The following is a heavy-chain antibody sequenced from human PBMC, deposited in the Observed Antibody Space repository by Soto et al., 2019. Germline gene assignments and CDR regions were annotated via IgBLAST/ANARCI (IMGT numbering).Heavy chain of an antibody. D-gene: IGHD6-19*01. V-gene: IGHV3-9*01. CDR3: AKGSYSSGTFDI. J-gene: IGHJ3*02. Sequence: ESGGGLVQPGRSLRLSCAASGFTFDDYAMHWVRQAPGKGLEWVSGISWNSGSIGYADSVKGRFTISRDNAKNSLYLQMNSLRAEDTALYYCAKGSYSSGTFDIWGQGTMVTVSS. CDR2: ISWNSGSI. CDR1: GFTFDDYA.